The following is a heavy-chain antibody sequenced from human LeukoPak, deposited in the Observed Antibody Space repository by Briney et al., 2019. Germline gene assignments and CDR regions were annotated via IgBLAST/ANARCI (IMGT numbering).Heavy chain of an antibody. CDR1: GFTFSSYW. V-gene: IGHV3-7*03. J-gene: IGHJ4*02. Sequence: GGSLRLSCAASGFTFSSYWMSWVRQAPGKGLEWVANIKQDGSEKYYVDSVKGRFTISRDNSKNTLYLQMNSLRADDTAVYYCAKDVVLSGSPYYFDYWGQGTLVTVSS. CDR2: IKQDGSEK. CDR3: AKDVVLSGSPYYFDY. D-gene: IGHD1-26*01.